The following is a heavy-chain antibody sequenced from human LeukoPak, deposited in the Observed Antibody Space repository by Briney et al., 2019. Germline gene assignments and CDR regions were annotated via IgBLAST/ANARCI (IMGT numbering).Heavy chain of an antibody. CDR3: RGYCSSTSCPGDY. CDR1: GFTFDTYS. CDR2: ISSSSSYI. J-gene: IGHJ4*02. V-gene: IGHV3-21*01. D-gene: IGHD2-2*01. Sequence: GGSLRLSCAASGFTFDTYSMNWVRQAPGKGLEWVSSISSSSSYIYYADSVKGRFTISRDNAKNSLYLQMNSLRAEDTAVYYCRGYCSSTSCPGDYWGQGTLVTVSS.